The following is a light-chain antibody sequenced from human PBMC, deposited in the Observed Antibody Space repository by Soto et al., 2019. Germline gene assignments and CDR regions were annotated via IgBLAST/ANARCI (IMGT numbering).Light chain of an antibody. V-gene: IGKV3-20*01. J-gene: IGKJ1*01. CDR2: AAS. CDR1: QSVSSYY. CDR3: QQCGSSPWT. Sequence: IGMTHSPATLSVSPWEIATLSCRASQSVSSYYLAWYQQKPGQAPRLLIYAASSRATGIPDRFSGGGSGTDFTLTISRLEPEDFAVYYCQQCGSSPWTFGQATKVDIK.